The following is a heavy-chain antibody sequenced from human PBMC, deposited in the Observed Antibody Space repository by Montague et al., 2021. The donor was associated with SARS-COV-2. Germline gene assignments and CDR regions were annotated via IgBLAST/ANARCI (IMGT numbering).Heavy chain of an antibody. J-gene: IGHJ4*02. V-gene: IGHV4-34*01. CDR2: VNQRGGTT. CDR1: GGSLSNNY. D-gene: IGHD3-9*01. Sequence: SETLSLTCTVLGGSLSNNYWTWVRQPPGKGLEWIGEVNQRGGTTHYNPSLKGRVKISVDMSSNQMSLNLASVTAADTTVYYCARVPLYFEVFDSWGPGTLVAVSS. CDR3: ARVPLYFEVFDS.